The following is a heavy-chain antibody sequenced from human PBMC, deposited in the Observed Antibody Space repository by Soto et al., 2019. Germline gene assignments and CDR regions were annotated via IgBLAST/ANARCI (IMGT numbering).Heavy chain of an antibody. CDR1: GFTFDDYA. D-gene: IGHD2-2*01. CDR2: ISWNSGSI. J-gene: IGHJ3*02. Sequence: PGGSLRLSCAASGFTFDDYAMHWVRQAPGKGLEWVSGISWNSGSIGYADSVKGRFAISRDNAKNSLYLQMNSLRAEDTALYYCAKDGDVCSSTSCYVNAFDIWGQGTMVTVSS. CDR3: AKDGDVCSSTSCYVNAFDI. V-gene: IGHV3-9*01.